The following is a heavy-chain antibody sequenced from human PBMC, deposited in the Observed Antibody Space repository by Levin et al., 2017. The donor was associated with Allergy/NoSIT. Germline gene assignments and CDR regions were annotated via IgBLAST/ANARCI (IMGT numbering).Heavy chain of an antibody. CDR2: IYYSGST. V-gene: IGHV4-31*03. D-gene: IGHD3-22*01. J-gene: IGHJ6*02. CDR1: GGSISSGGYY. CDR3: ASEPRGYYDSSVGGSYYYGMDV. Sequence: SQTLSLTCTVSGGSISSGGYYWSWIRQHPGKGLEWIGYIYYSGSTYYNPSLKSRVTISVDTSKNQFSLKLSSVTAADTAVYYCASEPRGYYDSSVGGSYYYGMDVWGQGTTVTVSS.